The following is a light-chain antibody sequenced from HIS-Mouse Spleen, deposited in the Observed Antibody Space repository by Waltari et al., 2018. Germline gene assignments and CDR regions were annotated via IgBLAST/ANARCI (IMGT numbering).Light chain of an antibody. J-gene: IGLJ2*01. V-gene: IGLV3-10*01. Sequence: SYELTQPPSVSVSPGQTARITCSGDVLPKKYAYWYPQKSGQAPVLVIYEDSKRPSGIPERFSGSSSGTMATLTISGAQVEDEADYYCYSTDSSGNHRVFGGGTKLTVL. CDR2: EDS. CDR3: YSTDSSGNHRV. CDR1: VLPKKY.